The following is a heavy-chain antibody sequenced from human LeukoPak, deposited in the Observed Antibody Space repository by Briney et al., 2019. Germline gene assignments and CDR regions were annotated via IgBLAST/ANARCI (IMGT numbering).Heavy chain of an antibody. Sequence: SETLSLTCTVSGYSISSGYYWGWIRQPPGKGLEWIGSIYHSGSTYYNPSLKSRVTISVDTSKNQFSLKLSSVTAADTAVYYCARDKGYSSSWYPGLDYWGQGTLVTVSS. CDR2: IYHSGST. CDR1: GYSISSGYY. V-gene: IGHV4-38-2*02. J-gene: IGHJ4*02. D-gene: IGHD6-13*01. CDR3: ARDKGYSSSWYPGLDY.